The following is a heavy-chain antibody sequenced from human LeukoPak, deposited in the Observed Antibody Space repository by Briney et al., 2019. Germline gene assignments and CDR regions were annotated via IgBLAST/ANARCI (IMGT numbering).Heavy chain of an antibody. Sequence: SETLSLTCTVSGGAISSYYCSWIRQPQGKGLDRIGYIYYNGNTKYNPSLKSRVTISVDTSENQFSLKLSSVTAADTAVYYCARVVDYGDYGSPGYYYYMDVWGKGTTVTVSS. V-gene: IGHV4-59*01. D-gene: IGHD4-17*01. CDR2: IYYNGNT. CDR3: ARVVDYGDYGSPGYYYYMDV. CDR1: GGAISSYY. J-gene: IGHJ6*03.